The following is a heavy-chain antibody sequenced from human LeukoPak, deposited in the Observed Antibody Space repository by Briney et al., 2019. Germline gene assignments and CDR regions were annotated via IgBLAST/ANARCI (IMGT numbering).Heavy chain of an antibody. Sequence: PGGSLRLSCAASGFTFSSSWMHWVRQGPGKGLVWVARMNDDGRTINYADSVKGRFTISRDNAKNTLYLQMNSLRTEDAAVYYCARAGNYYFDLWGRGTQVTVSS. CDR3: ARAGNYYFDL. CDR2: MNDDGRTI. V-gene: IGHV3-74*01. CDR1: GFTFSSSW. D-gene: IGHD1-7*01. J-gene: IGHJ2*01.